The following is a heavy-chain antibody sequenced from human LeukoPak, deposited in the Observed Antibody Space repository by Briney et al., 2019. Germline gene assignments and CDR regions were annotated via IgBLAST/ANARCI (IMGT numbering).Heavy chain of an antibody. D-gene: IGHD5-24*01. J-gene: IGHJ4*02. CDR1: GYTFTSYY. V-gene: IGHV1-46*01. CDR3: ARAKPAQMATTHPGDY. CDR2: INPSGGST. Sequence: ASVKVSCKASGYTFTSYYMHWVRQAPGQGLEWVGIINPSGGSTSYAQKFQGRVTMTRDTSTSTVYMELSSLRSEDTAVYYCARAKPAQMATTHPGDYWGQGTLVTVSP.